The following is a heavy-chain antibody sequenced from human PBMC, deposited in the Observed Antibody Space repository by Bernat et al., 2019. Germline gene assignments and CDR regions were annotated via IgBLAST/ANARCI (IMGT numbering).Heavy chain of an antibody. CDR2: IYYSGST. Sequence: QVQLQESGPGLVKPSETLSLTCTVSGGSISSYYWSWIRQPPGKGLEWIGYIYYSGSTNYNPSLKSRVTISVDTSKNQFSLKLSSVTAADTAVYYCARGGDGSGRYFWFDPWGQGTLVTVSS. J-gene: IGHJ5*02. D-gene: IGHD3-10*01. CDR1: GGSISSYY. V-gene: IGHV4-59*08. CDR3: ARGGDGSGRYFWFDP.